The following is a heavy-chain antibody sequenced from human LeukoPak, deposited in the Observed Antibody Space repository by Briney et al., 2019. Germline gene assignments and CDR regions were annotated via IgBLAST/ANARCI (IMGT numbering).Heavy chain of an antibody. V-gene: IGHV1-69*05. CDR2: IIPIFGTA. D-gene: IGHD2-2*01. J-gene: IGHJ5*02. CDR1: GGTFSSYA. Sequence: SVKVSCKASGGTFSSYAISWVRQAPGQGLEWMGGIIPIFGTANYAQKFQGRVTITTDESTSTAYMELSSLRSEDTAVYYCAAESDIVVVPAAGKTGLFDPWGQGTLVTVSS. CDR3: AAESDIVVVPAAGKTGLFDP.